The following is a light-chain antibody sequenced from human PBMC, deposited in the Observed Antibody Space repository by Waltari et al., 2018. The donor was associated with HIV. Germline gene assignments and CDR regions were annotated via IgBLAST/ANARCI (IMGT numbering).Light chain of an antibody. J-gene: IGKJ4*01. Sequence: VMTQSPAPLSVSPGGRATLSCRASQSVGSYLAWYQQKPGQAPRLLIYGASTRATGIPTRFSGSGSGTEFTLTISSLQSEDFAVYYCHQYNKWPRGTFGGGTKVEV. CDR1: QSVGSY. CDR3: HQYNKWPRGT. V-gene: IGKV3-15*01. CDR2: GAS.